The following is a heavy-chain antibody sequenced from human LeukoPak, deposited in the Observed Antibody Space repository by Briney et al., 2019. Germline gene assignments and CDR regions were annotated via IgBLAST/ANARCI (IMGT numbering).Heavy chain of an antibody. V-gene: IGHV1-46*01. CDR3: ARAPSRNDAFDI. CDR1: GYTFTTYD. Sequence: GASVKVSCKASGYTFTTYDINWVRQAPGQGLEWMGIINPSGGSTSYAQKFQGRVTMTRDTSTSTVYMELSSLRSEDTAVYYCARAPSRNDAFDIWGQGTMVTVSS. CDR2: INPSGGST. J-gene: IGHJ3*02.